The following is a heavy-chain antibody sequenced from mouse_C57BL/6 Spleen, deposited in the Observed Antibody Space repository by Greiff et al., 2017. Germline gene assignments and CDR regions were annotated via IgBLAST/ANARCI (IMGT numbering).Heavy chain of an antibody. CDR2: ISSGGSYT. CDR1: GFTFSSYG. J-gene: IGHJ4*01. V-gene: IGHV5-6*02. Sequence: DVKLVESGGDLVKPGGSLKISCAASGFTFSSYGMSWVRQTPDKRLEWVATISSGGSYTYYPDSLKGRFTIYRDNAKNTLYLQRSSLKYESTAMYYCSSIYYDYNALSVTGAMDYWGQGTSVTVSS. CDR3: SSIYYDYNALSVTGAMDY. D-gene: IGHD2-4*01.